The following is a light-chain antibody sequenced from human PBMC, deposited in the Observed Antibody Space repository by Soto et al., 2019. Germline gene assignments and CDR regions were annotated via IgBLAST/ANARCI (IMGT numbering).Light chain of an antibody. V-gene: IGKV2-28*01. CDR2: LRS. Sequence: DIVLTQSPLSLPVTPGEPASISCRSSQSLLHSNGYNYLSWYLQKPGQSPQLLIYLRSNRASGVPDRFSGSESGTDFTLKISRVEAEDVLTYYCMQALQTPPYTFGQGSKLEIK. CDR3: MQALQTPPYT. CDR1: QSLLHSNGYNY. J-gene: IGKJ2*01.